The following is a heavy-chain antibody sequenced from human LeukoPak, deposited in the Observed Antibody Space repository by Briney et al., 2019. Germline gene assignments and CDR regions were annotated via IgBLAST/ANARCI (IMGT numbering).Heavy chain of an antibody. CDR1: GGSFSGYY. V-gene: IGHV4-34*01. CDR2: INHSGST. J-gene: IGHJ6*02. D-gene: IGHD3-16*01. CDR3: ASWAYGMDV. Sequence: TASETLSLTCAVYGGSFSGYYWSWIRQPPGKGLEWIGEINHSGSTNYNPSLKSRVTISVDTSKNQFSLKLSSVTAADTAVYYCASWAYGMDVWGQGTTVTVSS.